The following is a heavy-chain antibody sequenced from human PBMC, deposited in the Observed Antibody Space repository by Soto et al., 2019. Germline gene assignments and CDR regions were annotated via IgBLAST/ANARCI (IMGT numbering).Heavy chain of an antibody. CDR2: INHSGST. D-gene: IGHD1-26*01. Sequence: SETLSLTCAVYGGSFSGYYWSWIRQPPGKGLEWIGEINHSGSTNYNPSLKNRVTISVDTSKNQFSLKLSSVTAADTAVYYCARWGTTSFDAFDIWGQGTMVTVSS. V-gene: IGHV4-34*01. J-gene: IGHJ3*02. CDR3: ARWGTTSFDAFDI. CDR1: GGSFSGYY.